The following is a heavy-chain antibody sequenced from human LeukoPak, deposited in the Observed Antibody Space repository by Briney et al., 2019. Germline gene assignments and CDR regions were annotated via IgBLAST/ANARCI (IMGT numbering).Heavy chain of an antibody. CDR2: FDPEDGET. V-gene: IGHV1-24*01. D-gene: IGHD3-22*01. CDR3: ATDILYYYDSWADY. J-gene: IGHJ4*02. CDR1: GYTLTELS. Sequence: ASVKVSCKVSGYTLTELSMHWVRQAPGKGLGWMGGFDPEDGETIYAQKFQGRVTMTEDTSTDTAYMELSSLRSEDTAVYYCATDILYYYDSWADYWGQGTLVTVSS.